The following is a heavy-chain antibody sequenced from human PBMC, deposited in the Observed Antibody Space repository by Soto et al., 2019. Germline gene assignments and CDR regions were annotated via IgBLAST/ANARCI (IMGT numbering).Heavy chain of an antibody. CDR3: ARDPIIAMVRGVINWFDP. J-gene: IGHJ5*02. CDR2: ISRSSSYI. D-gene: IGHD3-10*01. Sequence: GGSLRLSCAASGFTSSSYSMNWVRQAPGKGLEWVSSISRSSSYIYYADSVKGRFTISRDNAKNSLYLQMNSLRAEDTAVYYCARDPIIAMVRGVINWFDPWGKGTLVTVSS. V-gene: IGHV3-21*01. CDR1: GFTSSSYS.